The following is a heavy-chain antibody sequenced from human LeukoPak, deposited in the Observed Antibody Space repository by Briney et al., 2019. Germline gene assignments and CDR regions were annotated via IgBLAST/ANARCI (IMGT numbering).Heavy chain of an antibody. J-gene: IGHJ4*02. D-gene: IGHD6-19*01. Sequence: ASVKVSCKASNYTFNSYGISWVRQAPGQGLEWMGWISAYNGNTNYAQKLQGRVTMTTDTSTSTAYMELRSLRSDDTAVYHCARDIAVAAIIPPYFDYWGQGTLVTVSS. V-gene: IGHV1-18*01. CDR2: ISAYNGNT. CDR1: NYTFNSYG. CDR3: ARDIAVAAIIPPYFDY.